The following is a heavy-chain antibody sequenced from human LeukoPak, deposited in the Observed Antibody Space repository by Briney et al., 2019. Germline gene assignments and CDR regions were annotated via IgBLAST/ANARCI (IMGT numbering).Heavy chain of an antibody. V-gene: IGHV1-18*01. D-gene: IGHD4-17*01. J-gene: IGHJ5*02. Sequence: GASVKVSCKASGYTFTGYGISWVRQAPGQGLEWVGWISPYNGNTNYAQKLQGRVTMTIDTSTTTAYMEMRSLRSDDTAVYYCARGGVVPPATVNWFGPWGQGTLVTVSS. CDR2: ISPYNGNT. CDR1: GYTFTGYG. CDR3: ARGGVVPPATVNWFGP.